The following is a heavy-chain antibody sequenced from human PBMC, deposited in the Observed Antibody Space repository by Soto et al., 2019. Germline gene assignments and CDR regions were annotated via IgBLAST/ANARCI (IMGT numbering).Heavy chain of an antibody. V-gene: IGHV3-21*01. J-gene: IGHJ4*02. CDR3: AREVWAAAGCFDY. D-gene: IGHD6-13*01. CDR2: ISSSSSYI. Sequence: EVQLVESGGGLVNPGGSLRLSCAASGFTFSSYSMNWVRQAPEKGLEWVSSISSSSSYIYYADSVKGRFTISRDNAKNSLYLQMNSLRAEDTAVYYCAREVWAAAGCFDYWGQGTLVTVSS. CDR1: GFTFSSYS.